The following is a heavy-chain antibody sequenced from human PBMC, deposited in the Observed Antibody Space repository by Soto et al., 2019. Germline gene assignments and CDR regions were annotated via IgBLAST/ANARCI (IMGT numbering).Heavy chain of an antibody. Sequence: PSETLSLTCTVSGASLSRGNYYWSWIRQPPGKGLEWIGYIDYSGNTFDSPSLKSRLAMSVDTSRNQFSLMLSSVTAADTAVYYCARYCSSTSCLNFDSWGRGILVTVSS. D-gene: IGHD2-2*01. CDR2: IDYSGNT. J-gene: IGHJ4*01. CDR3: ARYCSSTSCLNFDS. V-gene: IGHV4-30-4*01. CDR1: GASLSRGNYY.